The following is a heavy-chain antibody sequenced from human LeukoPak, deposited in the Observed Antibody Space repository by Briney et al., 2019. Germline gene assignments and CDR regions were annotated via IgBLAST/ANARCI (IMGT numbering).Heavy chain of an antibody. V-gene: IGHV3-30*03. CDR3: ARDDRDYYDSSGLDY. J-gene: IGHJ4*02. Sequence: PGGSLRLSCAASGFTLSNYGMHWVRQAPGKGLEWVAVMSFDGSNKYYADSVKGRFTISRGNSKNTLYLQMNSLRAEDTAVYYCARDDRDYYDSSGLDYWGQGTLVTVSS. CDR1: GFTLSNYG. CDR2: MSFDGSNK. D-gene: IGHD3-22*01.